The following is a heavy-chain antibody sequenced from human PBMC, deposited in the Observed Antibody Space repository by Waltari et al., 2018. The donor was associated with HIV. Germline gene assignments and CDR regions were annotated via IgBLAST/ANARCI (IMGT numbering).Heavy chain of an antibody. CDR2: ISAYNGNT. CDR1: GDTFTSHG. V-gene: IGHV1-18*01. D-gene: IGHD4-4*01. J-gene: IGHJ4*02. Sequence: QVQMVQSGAEVKQPGASVTVSCTASGDTFTSHGISWVRQAPGQGLEWIGWISAYNGNTNYAQKLQGRVTMTTDTSTSTAYMELRSLRSDDTAVYYCARDKGSSNAPYDFDYWGQGTLVTVSS. CDR3: ARDKGSSNAPYDFDY.